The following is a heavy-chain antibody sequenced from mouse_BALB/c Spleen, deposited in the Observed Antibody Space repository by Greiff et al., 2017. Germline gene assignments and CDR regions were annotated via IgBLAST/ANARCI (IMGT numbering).Heavy chain of an antibody. Sequence: EVKVVESGGGLVKPGGSLKLSCAASGFTFSDYYMYWVRQTPEKRLEWVATISDGGSYTYYPDSVKGRFTISRDNAKNNLYLQMSSLKSEDTAMYYCARGYDYDWFAYWGQGTLVTVSA. V-gene: IGHV5-4*02. CDR3: ARGYDYDWFAY. CDR2: ISDGGSYT. J-gene: IGHJ3*01. CDR1: GFTFSDYY. D-gene: IGHD2-4*01.